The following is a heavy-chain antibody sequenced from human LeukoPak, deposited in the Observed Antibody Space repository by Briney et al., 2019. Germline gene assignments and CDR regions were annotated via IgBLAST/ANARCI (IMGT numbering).Heavy chain of an antibody. D-gene: IGHD5/OR15-5a*01. V-gene: IGHV4-59*08. J-gene: IGHJ4*02. CDR3: VRQSVYDYGTPYFDY. CDR2: IYFSGST. Sequence: PSETLSLTCTVSGGSISGFFWSWIRQPPGKGLEWIGYIYFSGSTNYNPSLKSRVTISVDTSKNQFSLKLSSVTAADTAVYYCVRQSVYDYGTPYFDYWGQGTLVTVSS. CDR1: GGSISGFF.